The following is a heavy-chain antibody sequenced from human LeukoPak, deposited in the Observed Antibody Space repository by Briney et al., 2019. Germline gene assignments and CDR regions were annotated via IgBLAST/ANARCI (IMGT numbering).Heavy chain of an antibody. V-gene: IGHV3-7*01. D-gene: IGHD5-24*01. Sequence: PGGSLRLSCAASGFTFSSYWMSWVRQAPGKGLEWVANIKQDGSEKYYVDSVKGRFTISRDNAKNSLYLQMNSLRAEDTAVYYCARVKDIPDIINGYNIRGYFDYWGQGTLVTVSS. CDR1: GFTFSSYW. CDR3: ARVKDIPDIINGYNIRGYFDY. J-gene: IGHJ4*02. CDR2: IKQDGSEK.